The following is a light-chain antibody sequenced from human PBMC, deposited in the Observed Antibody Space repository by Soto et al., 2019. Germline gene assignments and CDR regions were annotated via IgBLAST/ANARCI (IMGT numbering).Light chain of an antibody. CDR2: HVS. CDR1: SSDVGGYNY. Sequence: QSALTQPASVSGSPGQSITISCTGTSSDVGGYNYVSWYQQHPGKAPKLMIYHVSNRPSGVSNRFSGSKSGNTGSLTISGLQAEDEADYYCSSYTSSSTLVFGGGTKLTVL. CDR3: SSYTSSSTLV. V-gene: IGLV2-14*01. J-gene: IGLJ2*01.